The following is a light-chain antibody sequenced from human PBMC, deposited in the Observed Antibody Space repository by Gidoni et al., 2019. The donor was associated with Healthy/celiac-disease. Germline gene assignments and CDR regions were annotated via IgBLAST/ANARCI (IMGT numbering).Light chain of an antibody. J-gene: IGKJ5*01. CDR3: QQLNSYPIT. V-gene: IGKV1-9*01. CDR1: QGISSY. CDR2: AAS. Sequence: DIQLTQSPSFLSASVGDRVHITCRASQGISSYLAWYQQKPGKAPKLLIYAASTLQSGVPSRFSGSGSGTEFTLTISSLQPEDFATYYCQQLNSYPITFXXXTRLEIK.